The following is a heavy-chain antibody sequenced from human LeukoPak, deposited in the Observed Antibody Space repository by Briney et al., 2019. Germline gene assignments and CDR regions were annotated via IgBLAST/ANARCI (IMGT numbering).Heavy chain of an antibody. CDR1: GGSISSYY. D-gene: IGHD5-12*01. CDR3: ASYSGYPLSSFDY. J-gene: IGHJ4*02. CDR2: IYYSGST. V-gene: IGHV4-59*01. Sequence: SETLSLTCTVSGGSISSYYWSWIRQPPGKGLEWIGYIYYSGSTNYNPSLKSRVTLSVDTSKNQFSLKLSSVTAADTAVYYCASYSGYPLSSFDYWGQGTLVTVSS.